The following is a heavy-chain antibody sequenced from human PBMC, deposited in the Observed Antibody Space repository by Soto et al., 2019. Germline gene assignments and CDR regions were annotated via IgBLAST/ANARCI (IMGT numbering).Heavy chain of an antibody. CDR3: AKPDNDY. J-gene: IGHJ4*02. CDR2: ISYDGSNK. CDR1: GFTFSSYG. Sequence: ESGGGVVQPGRSLRLSCAASGFTFSSYGMHWVRQAPGKGLEWVAVISYDGSNKYYADSVKGRFTISRDNSKNTLYLQMNSLRAEDTAVYYCAKPDNDYWGQGTLVTVSS. V-gene: IGHV3-30*18.